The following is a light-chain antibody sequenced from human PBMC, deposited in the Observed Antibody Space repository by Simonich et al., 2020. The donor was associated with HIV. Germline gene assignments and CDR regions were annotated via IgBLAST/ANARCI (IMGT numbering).Light chain of an antibody. CDR1: SSDVGGYKY. CDR3: SSYTSSSSVV. Sequence: QSALTQPASVSGSPGQSITISCTGTSSDVGGYKYVSWYQQHPGKAPKLMIYAVSKRPSGVPDRFSGSKSGNTASLTVSGLQAEDEADYYCSSYTSSSSVVFGGGTKLTVL. J-gene: IGLJ2*01. CDR2: AVS. V-gene: IGLV2-14*01.